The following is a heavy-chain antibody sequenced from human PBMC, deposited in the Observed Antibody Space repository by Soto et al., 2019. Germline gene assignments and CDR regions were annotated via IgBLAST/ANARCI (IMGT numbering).Heavy chain of an antibody. Sequence: GGSLRLSCAASGFTFSSYGMHWVRQAPGKGLEWVAVISYDGSNKYYADSVKGRFTISRDNSKNTLYLQMNSLRAEDTAVYYCAKEFSVTTPVYGSPREIYYYYYGMDVWGQGTTVTVSS. V-gene: IGHV3-30*18. CDR3: AKEFSVTTPVYGSPREIYYYYYGMDV. CDR2: ISYDGSNK. CDR1: GFTFSSYG. D-gene: IGHD4-17*01. J-gene: IGHJ6*02.